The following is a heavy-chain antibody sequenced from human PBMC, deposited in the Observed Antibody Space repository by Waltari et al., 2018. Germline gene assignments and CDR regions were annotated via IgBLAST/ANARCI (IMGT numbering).Heavy chain of an antibody. Sequence: QVQLVQSGAEVKKPGASVKVSCKASGYTFTSYDINWVRQATGQGLEWMGWMNPNSGNTGYAQKFQGRVTITADESTSTAYMELSSLRSEDTAVYYCARETKVTSFDYWGQGTLVTVSS. J-gene: IGHJ4*02. CDR1: GYTFTSYD. CDR2: MNPNSGNT. V-gene: IGHV1-8*03. D-gene: IGHD4-17*01. CDR3: ARETKVTSFDY.